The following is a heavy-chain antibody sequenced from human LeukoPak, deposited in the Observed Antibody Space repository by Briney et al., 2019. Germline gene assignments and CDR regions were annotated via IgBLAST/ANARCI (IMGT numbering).Heavy chain of an antibody. V-gene: IGHV7-4-1*02. J-gene: IGHJ4*02. D-gene: IGHD1-26*01. CDR2: INPSTGNP. CDR1: GYTFTTYG. Sequence: GASVTVSFTASGYTFTTYGMNWVRQAPGQGLEWMGWINPSTGNPTYAQGFTGRFVFSLDTSVSTAYLQISSLKAEDTATYYCAPSGTYYFNYWGQGTQVTVSS. CDR3: APSGTYYFNY.